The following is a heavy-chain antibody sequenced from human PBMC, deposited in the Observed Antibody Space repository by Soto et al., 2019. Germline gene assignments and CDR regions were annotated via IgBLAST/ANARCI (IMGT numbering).Heavy chain of an antibody. CDR3: GRVSGDGDDMDV. CDR1: GYSFTDYW. Sequence: PGEALKISCNASGYSFTDYWMGWVRQMPGNGLEWLGIIHPRDSDVRYNSSLKGQATMSADKSISTAYLQWSSLKASDSANYFCGRVSGDGDDMDVWRQGTTVTVSS. CDR2: IHPRDSDV. V-gene: IGHV5-51*01. J-gene: IGHJ6*02. D-gene: IGHD3-10*02.